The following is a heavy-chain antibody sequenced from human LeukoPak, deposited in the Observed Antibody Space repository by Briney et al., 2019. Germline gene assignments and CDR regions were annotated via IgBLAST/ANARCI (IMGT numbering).Heavy chain of an antibody. V-gene: IGHV4-59*12. CDR3: ARALLSVPNRLWSGYYSRGAFDP. CDR2: IYYSGNT. J-gene: IGHJ5*02. CDR1: GGSISNYY. D-gene: IGHD3-3*01. Sequence: PSETLSLTCTVSGGSISNYYWSWIRQPPGKGLEWVGYIYYSGNTNYNPSLKSRVTISVDTSKNQFSLKLSSVTAADTAVYYCARALLSVPNRLWSGYYSRGAFDPWGQGTLVTVSS.